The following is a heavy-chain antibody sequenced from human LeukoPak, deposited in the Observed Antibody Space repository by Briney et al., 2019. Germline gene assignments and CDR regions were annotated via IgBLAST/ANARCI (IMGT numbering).Heavy chain of an antibody. Sequence: GGSLRLSCAASGLTFSAYGMNWVRQAPGKGLEWVTLILYDGSNEYYADSVKGRFTISRDNSKNTLYLQMNSLRAEDTAVYYCARVGTKYYFDYWGQGTLVTVSS. CDR1: GLTFSAYG. D-gene: IGHD1/OR15-1a*01. CDR2: ILYDGSNE. J-gene: IGHJ4*02. CDR3: ARVGTKYYFDY. V-gene: IGHV3-30*02.